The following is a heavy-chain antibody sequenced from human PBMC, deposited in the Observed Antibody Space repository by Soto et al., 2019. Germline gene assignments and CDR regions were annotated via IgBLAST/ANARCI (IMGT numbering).Heavy chain of an antibody. CDR3: ARDSGGMIVVVIYDY. CDR1: GYTFTSYA. D-gene: IGHD3-22*01. J-gene: IGHJ4*02. CDR2: INAGNGNT. Sequence: EASVKVSCKASGYTFTSYAMHWVRQAPGQRLEWMGWINAGNGNTKYSQKFQGRVTITRDTSASTAYMELSSLRSEDTAVYYCARDSGGMIVVVIYDYWGQGTLVTVSS. V-gene: IGHV1-3*01.